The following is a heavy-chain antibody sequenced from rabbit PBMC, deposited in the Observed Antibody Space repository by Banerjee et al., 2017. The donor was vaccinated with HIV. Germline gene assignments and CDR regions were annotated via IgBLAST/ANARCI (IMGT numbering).Heavy chain of an antibody. D-gene: IGHD4-1*01. V-gene: IGHV1S45*01. CDR2: INTSSGNT. CDR3: ARDLAGVIGWNFGL. J-gene: IGHJ3*01. CDR1: GFYFSSYG. Sequence: QEQLVESGGGLVQPGGSLKLSCKASGFYFSSYGVSWVRQAPGKGLEWIGCINTSSGNTVYASWAKGRFTISKTSSTTVTLQMTSLTAADTATYFCARDLAGVIGWNFGLWGQGTLVTVS.